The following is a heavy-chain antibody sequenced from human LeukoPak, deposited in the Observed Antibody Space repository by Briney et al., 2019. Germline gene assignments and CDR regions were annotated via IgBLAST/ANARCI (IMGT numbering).Heavy chain of an antibody. CDR1: GFTFDDYA. J-gene: IGHJ4*02. Sequence: PGRSLRLSCAASGFTFDDYAMHWVRQAPGKGLEWVSGISWNSDSIGYADSVKGRFTISRDNAKKSLYLQMNSLRAEDTALCYCAKGRWQWLVGGYFDYWGQGTLVTVSS. V-gene: IGHV3-9*01. CDR3: AKGRWQWLVGGYFDY. CDR2: ISWNSDSI. D-gene: IGHD6-19*01.